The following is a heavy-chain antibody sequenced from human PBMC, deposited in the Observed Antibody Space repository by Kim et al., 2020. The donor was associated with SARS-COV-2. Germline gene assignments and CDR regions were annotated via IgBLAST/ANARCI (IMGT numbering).Heavy chain of an antibody. CDR3: TKSPA. Sequence: SGNGGSTNYADSVKGRFTISRDNSKNTLYLQMNSLRAEDTAIYYCTKSPAWGQGTLVTVSS. V-gene: IGHV3-23*01. J-gene: IGHJ5*02. CDR2: SGNGGST.